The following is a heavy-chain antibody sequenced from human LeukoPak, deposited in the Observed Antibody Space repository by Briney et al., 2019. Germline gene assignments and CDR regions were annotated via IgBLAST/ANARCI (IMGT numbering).Heavy chain of an antibody. J-gene: IGHJ4*02. Sequence: SETLSLTCTVSGGSISSDYWSWIRRPAGKGLEWIGRISTTGNTNYNPSLKSRVTMSVDTSKNQFSLRLSSVTAADTAVYYCAREGVISSRGLDYWGQGTLVTVSS. CDR2: ISTTGNT. CDR1: GGSISSDY. CDR3: AREGVISSRGLDY. V-gene: IGHV4-4*07. D-gene: IGHD6-13*01.